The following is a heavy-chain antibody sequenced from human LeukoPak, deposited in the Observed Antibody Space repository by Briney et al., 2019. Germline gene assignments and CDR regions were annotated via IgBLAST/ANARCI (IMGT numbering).Heavy chain of an antibody. Sequence: SETLSLTCTVSGGSISSYYWSWIRQPPGKGLEWIGYIYYDGSTNYNPSLKSRITISIDTSKNHFSLKMSSVTAADTAVYYCAREDYYFDNWSPGTLVTVCS. V-gene: IGHV4-59*01. CDR1: GGSISSYY. J-gene: IGHJ4*02. CDR3: AREDYYFDN. D-gene: IGHD3/OR15-3a*01. CDR2: IYYDGST.